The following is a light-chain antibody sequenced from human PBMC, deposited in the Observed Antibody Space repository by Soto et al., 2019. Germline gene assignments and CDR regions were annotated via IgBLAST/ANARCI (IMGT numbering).Light chain of an antibody. J-gene: IGLJ1*01. CDR1: SSDVGGYNY. V-gene: IGLV2-14*01. CDR2: DVS. Sequence: QSALTQPASVSGSPGQSITISCTGTSSDVGGYNYVSWYQQHPGKAPKLMIYDVSNRPSGVSNRFSGSKSGNTASLTISGLQAEDEAYYYCRSYTSSSTCVFGTGTKRTVL. CDR3: RSYTSSSTCV.